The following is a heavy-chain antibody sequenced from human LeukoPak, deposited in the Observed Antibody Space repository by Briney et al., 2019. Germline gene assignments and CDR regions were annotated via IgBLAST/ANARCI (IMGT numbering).Heavy chain of an antibody. CDR3: AKEDVSGWYGVDY. CDR1: GSSYG. CDR2: ISYDGSNE. V-gene: IGHV3-30*18. J-gene: IGHJ4*02. Sequence: GGSLRLSCAASGSSYGMHWVRQAPGKGLEWVAVISYDGSNEYYADSVKGRFTISRDNSKNTLYLQMNSLRADDTGVYYCAKEDVSGWYGVDYWGRGTLVTVSS. D-gene: IGHD6-19*01.